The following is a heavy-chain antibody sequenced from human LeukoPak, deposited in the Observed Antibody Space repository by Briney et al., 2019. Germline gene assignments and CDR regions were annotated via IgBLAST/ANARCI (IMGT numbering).Heavy chain of an antibody. J-gene: IGHJ4*02. V-gene: IGHV3-66*01. Sequence: GGSLRLSCAASGFTFSNAWMSWVRQAPGKGLEWVSVIYSGGSTYYADSVKGRFTISRDNSKNTLYLQMNSLRAEDTAVYYCARDLDYYDSSGYFYRFDYWGQGTLVTVSS. CDR2: IYSGGST. D-gene: IGHD3-22*01. CDR1: GFTFSNAW. CDR3: ARDLDYYDSSGYFYRFDY.